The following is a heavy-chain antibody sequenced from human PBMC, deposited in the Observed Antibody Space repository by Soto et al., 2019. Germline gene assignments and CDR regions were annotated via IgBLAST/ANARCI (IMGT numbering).Heavy chain of an antibody. J-gene: IGHJ5*02. CDR1: GFSLSTSGVG. V-gene: IGHV2-5*02. Sequence: GSGPTLVNPTQTLTLTCTFSGFSLSTSGVGVGWIRQTPGKALEWLALIYWDDDKRYSPSLKSRLTITKDTSKNQVVLTMTNMDPVDTASYYCAHRRMLRGVNSWFDPWGQRTLVTVSS. D-gene: IGHD3-10*01. CDR3: AHRRMLRGVNSWFDP. CDR2: IYWDDDK.